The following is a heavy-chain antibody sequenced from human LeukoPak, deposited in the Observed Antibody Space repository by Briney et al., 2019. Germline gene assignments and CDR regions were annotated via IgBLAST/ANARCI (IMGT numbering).Heavy chain of an antibody. V-gene: IGHV4-59*01. D-gene: IGHD3-10*01. J-gene: IGHJ3*02. CDR2: IYYSGST. CDR3: ARDGRVLRDAFDI. Sequence: PSETLSLTCTVSGGSISSYYWSWIWQPPGKGLEWIGYIYYSGSTNYNPSLKSRVTISVDTSKNQFSLKLSSVTAADTAVYYCARDGRVLRDAFDIWGQGTMVTVSS. CDR1: GGSISSYY.